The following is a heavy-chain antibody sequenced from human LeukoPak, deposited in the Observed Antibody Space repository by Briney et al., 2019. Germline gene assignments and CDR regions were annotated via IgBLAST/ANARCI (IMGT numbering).Heavy chain of an antibody. V-gene: IGHV3-74*01. D-gene: IGHD6-19*01. CDR3: AKDLAMGSGWCGGFDI. CDR2: IKTDGSTT. J-gene: IGHJ3*02. CDR1: GLTFSSYW. Sequence: GGSLRLSCVASGLTFSSYWMHWVRQAPGKGLVWVSRIKTDGSTTTYADSVKGRFTISRDNTKNTLYLQMNSLRAGATAVYCCAKDLAMGSGWCGGFDIWGQGTMVTV.